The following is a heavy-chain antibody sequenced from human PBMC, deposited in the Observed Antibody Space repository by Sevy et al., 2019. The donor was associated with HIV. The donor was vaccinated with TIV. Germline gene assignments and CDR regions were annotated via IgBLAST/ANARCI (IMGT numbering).Heavy chain of an antibody. V-gene: IGHV3-23*01. J-gene: IGHJ3*02. CDR2: ISGSGVST. CDR3: AKSMGGFDAFAI. Sequence: GGSLRLSCAASGFTFSSYDMSWVRQAPGKGLEWVSVISGSGVSTYYADSVKGRFTISRDNSKNTLYLQLNSLRAEDTAAYYCAKSMGGFDAFAIWGQGTMVTLSS. CDR1: GFTFSSYD. D-gene: IGHD6-25*01.